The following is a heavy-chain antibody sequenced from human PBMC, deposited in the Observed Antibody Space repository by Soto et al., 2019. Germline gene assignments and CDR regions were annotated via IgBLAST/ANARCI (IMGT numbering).Heavy chain of an antibody. CDR2: VYYNENT. V-gene: IGHV4-39*01. Sequence: PSETLSLTCSVSGGSISSFTYYWGWIRQPPGKGLEWIGTVYYNENTYYNPSLKSRVTITVDTAKNQFSLNLRSVTAADTAMYFCERRERYYGSPGWLDPWGPGTLVTVYS. CDR3: ERRERYYGSPGWLDP. CDR1: GGSISSFTYY. J-gene: IGHJ5*02. D-gene: IGHD3-10*01.